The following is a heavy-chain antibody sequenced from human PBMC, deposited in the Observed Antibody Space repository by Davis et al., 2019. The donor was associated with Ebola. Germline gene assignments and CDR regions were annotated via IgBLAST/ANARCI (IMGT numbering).Heavy chain of an antibody. J-gene: IGHJ4*02. CDR3: ARDGDVIGY. D-gene: IGHD2/OR15-2a*01. CDR2: IYSGGST. V-gene: IGHV3-66*01. CDR1: GFTVSSNY. Sequence: GESLKISCAASGFTVSSNYMSWVRQAPGKGLEWVSVIYSGGSTYYADSVKGRFTISRDNSKNTLCLQMNSLRAEDTAVYYCARDGDVIGYWGQGTLVTVSS.